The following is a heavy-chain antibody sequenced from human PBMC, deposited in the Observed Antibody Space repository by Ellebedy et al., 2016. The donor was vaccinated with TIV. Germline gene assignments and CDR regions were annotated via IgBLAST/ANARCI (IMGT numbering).Heavy chain of an antibody. J-gene: IGHJ4*02. Sequence: PGGSLRLSCVASGFTFHDYTMHWVRQGPGKGLEWVSLVTWNGGRSQYAGSVKGRFTTSRDNSRNSVYLQLNSLRIEDTGLYYCAKDAGSGWVMTNLDQWGQGTLVTVSS. D-gene: IGHD6-19*01. CDR1: GFTFHDYT. V-gene: IGHV3-43*01. CDR3: AKDAGSGWVMTNLDQ. CDR2: VTWNGGRS.